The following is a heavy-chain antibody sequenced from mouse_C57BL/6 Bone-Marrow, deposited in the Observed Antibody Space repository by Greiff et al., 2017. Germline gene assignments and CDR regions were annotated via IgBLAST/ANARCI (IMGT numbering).Heavy chain of an antibody. Sequence: EVMLVESGEGLVKPGGSLKLSCAASGFTFSSYAMSWVRQTPEQRLERVAYISSGGDYIYYAATVKGRFTISRDNARNTLYLQLSSLKSEDTAVYYCTRDGWYWGQGTLVTVSA. CDR3: TRDGWY. CDR1: GFTFSSYA. CDR2: ISSGGDYI. D-gene: IGHD2-3*01. J-gene: IGHJ3*01. V-gene: IGHV5-9-1*02.